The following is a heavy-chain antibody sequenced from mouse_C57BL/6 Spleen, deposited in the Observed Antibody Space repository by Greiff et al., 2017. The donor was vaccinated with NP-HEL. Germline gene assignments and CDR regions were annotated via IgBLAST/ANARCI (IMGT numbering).Heavy chain of an antibody. CDR1: GYSITSGYY. V-gene: IGHV3-6*01. CDR2: ISYDGSN. D-gene: IGHD2-4*01. CDR3: ARVFYYDYLYAMDY. J-gene: IGHJ4*01. Sequence: VQLKESGPGLVKPSQSLSLTCSVTGYSITSGYYWNWIRQFPGNKLEWMGYISYDGSNNYNPSLKNRISITRDTSKNQFFLKLNSVTTEDTATYYCARVFYYDYLYAMDYWGQGTSVTVSS.